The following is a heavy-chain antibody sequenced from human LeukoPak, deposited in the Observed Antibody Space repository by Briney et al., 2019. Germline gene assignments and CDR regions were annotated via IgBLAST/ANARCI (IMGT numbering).Heavy chain of an antibody. Sequence: ASVKVSCKASGYTFTKFDINWVRQATGQGLEWMGWVNLKSGYTGYAQKFQGRLTITRDTSINTAYMELSSLRSEDTAVYYCARGDSSSYYYYYYYMDVWGKGTTVTVSS. CDR1: GYTFTKFD. CDR3: ARGDSSSYYYYYYYMDV. CDR2: VNLKSGYT. J-gene: IGHJ6*03. D-gene: IGHD6-6*01. V-gene: IGHV1-8*03.